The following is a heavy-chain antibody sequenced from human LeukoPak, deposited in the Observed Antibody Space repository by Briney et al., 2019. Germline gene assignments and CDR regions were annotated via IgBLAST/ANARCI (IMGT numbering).Heavy chain of an antibody. Sequence: SVKVSCKASGGTFSSYAISWVRQAPGQGLEWMGRIIPILGIANYAQKFQGRVTITADKSTSTAYMELSSLRSGDTAVYYCARDTLMDTAMVRNYYGMDVWGQGTTVTVSS. CDR1: GGTFSSYA. V-gene: IGHV1-69*04. CDR2: IIPILGIA. J-gene: IGHJ6*02. D-gene: IGHD5-18*01. CDR3: ARDTLMDTAMVRNYYGMDV.